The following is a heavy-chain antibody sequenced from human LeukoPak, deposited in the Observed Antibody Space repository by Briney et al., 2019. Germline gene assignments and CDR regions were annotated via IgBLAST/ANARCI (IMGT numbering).Heavy chain of an antibody. CDR2: ISAYNGNT. Sequence: ASVKVSCKASGYTFTSYGISWVRQAPGQGLEWMGWISAYNGNTNYAQKLQGRVTMTTDTSTSTAYMELRSLRSDDTAVYYCARDKRAYYDSSGYYFFDYWGQGTLVTVPS. CDR1: GYTFTSYG. V-gene: IGHV1-18*01. D-gene: IGHD3-22*01. CDR3: ARDKRAYYDSSGYYFFDY. J-gene: IGHJ4*02.